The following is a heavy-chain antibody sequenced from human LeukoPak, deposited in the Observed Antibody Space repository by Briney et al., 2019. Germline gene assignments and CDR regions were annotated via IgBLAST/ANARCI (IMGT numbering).Heavy chain of an antibody. J-gene: IGHJ6*02. CDR3: AKGQLRFLEWLSMDV. CDR2: ISWNSGSI. V-gene: IGHV3-9*01. CDR1: GFTFDDYA. Sequence: GGSLRLSCAASGFTFDDYAMHWVRQAPGKGLEWVSGISWNSGSIGYADSVKGRFTISRDNAKNSLYLQMNSLRAEDTAVYYCAKGQLRFLEWLSMDVWGQGTTVTVSS. D-gene: IGHD3-3*01.